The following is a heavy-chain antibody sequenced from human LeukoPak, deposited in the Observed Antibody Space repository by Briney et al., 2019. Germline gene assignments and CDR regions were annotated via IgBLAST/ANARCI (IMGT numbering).Heavy chain of an antibody. CDR1: GFTFSRYW. D-gene: IGHD3-10*02. J-gene: IGHJ6*03. CDR3: TRDSQDSYVYYMVV. CDR2: INQDGSVK. Sequence: GGSLRLSCAVSGFTFSRYWMSWVRQAPGKGLEWVANINQDGSVKYYVDSMKGRFTISRDSAKNSLYLQMNGLRAEDTAVYYCTRDSQDSYVYYMVVWGKGTTVTVSS. V-gene: IGHV3-7*01.